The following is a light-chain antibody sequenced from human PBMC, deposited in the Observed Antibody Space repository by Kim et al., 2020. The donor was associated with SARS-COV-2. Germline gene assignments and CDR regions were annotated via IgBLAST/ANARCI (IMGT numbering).Light chain of an antibody. J-gene: IGKJ4*01. CDR3: QQRNNWPHLT. Sequence: LSPGERATLSCRASQSISRYVAWYQQKPGQAPRLLIYDASNRATGIPARFSGSGSGTDFTLTISSLQSEDFAVYYCQQRNNWPHLTFGGGTKLE. CDR1: QSISRY. CDR2: DAS. V-gene: IGKV3-11*01.